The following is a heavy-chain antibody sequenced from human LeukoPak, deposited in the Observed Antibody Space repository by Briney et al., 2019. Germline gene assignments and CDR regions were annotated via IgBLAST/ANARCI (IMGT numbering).Heavy chain of an antibody. V-gene: IGHV4/OR15-8*01. D-gene: IGHD6-25*01. CDR1: GCSMSDSIR. CDR2: IHDDGRT. CDR3: AKVLTAAGLDL. Sequence: SETLSLTCSISGCSMSDSIRWGWVRQPPGKGLEWLANIHDDGRTAPNPSLRSRLTISHDRYKNQFSLKVSSMTAADTAFYYCAKVLTAAGLDLWGQGIMVTVSS. J-gene: IGHJ5*02.